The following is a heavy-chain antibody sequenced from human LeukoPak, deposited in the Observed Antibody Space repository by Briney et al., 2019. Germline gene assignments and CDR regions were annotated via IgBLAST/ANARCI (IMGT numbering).Heavy chain of an antibody. V-gene: IGHV4-4*07. CDR3: ARGVGSTMVPYWHLDL. CDR2: IHPSGSP. Sequence: PSETLSLTCSVSDDSISSYYWTWIRQPAGKGLEWIGRIHPSGSPNYNPSLKSRVTISIDKTKNHFSLKLNSVTAADTALYFCARGVGSTMVPYWHLDLWGRGTLVTVSS. CDR1: DDSISSYY. J-gene: IGHJ2*01. D-gene: IGHD5-18*01.